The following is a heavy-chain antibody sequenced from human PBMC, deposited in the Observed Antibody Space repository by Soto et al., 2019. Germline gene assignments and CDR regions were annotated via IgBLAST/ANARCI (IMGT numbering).Heavy chain of an antibody. CDR2: MNPNSGNT. Sequence: QVQLVQSGAEVKKPGASVKVSCKASGYTFTSYDINWVRQATGQGLEWMGWMNPNSGNTGYAQKFQGRVNMSKNTSISTSYMELSNLRYEDTAVYYCARTLYGDNVDYWGQGTLVTVSS. D-gene: IGHD4-17*01. J-gene: IGHJ4*02. V-gene: IGHV1-8*01. CDR3: ARTLYGDNVDY. CDR1: GYTFTSYD.